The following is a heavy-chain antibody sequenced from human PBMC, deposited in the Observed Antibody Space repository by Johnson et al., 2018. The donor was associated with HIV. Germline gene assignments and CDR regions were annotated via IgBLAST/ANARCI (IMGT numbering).Heavy chain of an antibody. D-gene: IGHD1-26*01. CDR1: RFTFNKYT. J-gene: IGHJ3*02. CDR3: AKESKWESRTPHDFDM. V-gene: IGHV3-30*04. Sequence: QVQLVESGGGVVQPGRSLRLSCAASRFTFNKYTMHWVRQAPGKGLEWVAVVSYDGSNKYYADSVKGRFTISRDNSKNTLYLQMKSLRVEDTAVYYCAKESKWESRTPHDFDMWGQGTMV. CDR2: VSYDGSNK.